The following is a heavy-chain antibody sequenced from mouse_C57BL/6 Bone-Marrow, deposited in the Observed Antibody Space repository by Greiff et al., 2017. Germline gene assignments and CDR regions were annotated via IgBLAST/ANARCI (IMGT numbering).Heavy chain of an antibody. V-gene: IGHV1-15*01. CDR2: IDPETGGT. CDR1: GYTFTDYE. CDR3: TRYYYGSSPYAMDY. J-gene: IGHJ4*01. Sequence: QVHVKQSGAELVRPGASVTLSCKASGYTFTDYEMHWVKQTPVHGLEWIGAIDPETGGTAYNQKFKGKAILTADKSSSTAYMELRSLTSEDSAVYYCTRYYYGSSPYAMDYWGQGTSVTVSS. D-gene: IGHD1-1*01.